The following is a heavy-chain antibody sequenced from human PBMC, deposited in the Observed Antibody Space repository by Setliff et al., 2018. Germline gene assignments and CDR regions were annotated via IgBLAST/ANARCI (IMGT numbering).Heavy chain of an antibody. D-gene: IGHD3-22*01. CDR3: ARDSALHSYHYDSSGYLDY. V-gene: IGHV4-4*08. Sequence: PSETLSLTCTVSGDSMSNNHWTWIRQPPGKGLEWIGYIYTSGSSGSTNYNSSLKSRVTISVDTSKNQLSLKLSSVTAADTGVYYCARDSALHSYHYDSSGYLDYWGQGALVTVSS. CDR1: GDSMSNNH. J-gene: IGHJ4*02. CDR2: IYTSGSSGST.